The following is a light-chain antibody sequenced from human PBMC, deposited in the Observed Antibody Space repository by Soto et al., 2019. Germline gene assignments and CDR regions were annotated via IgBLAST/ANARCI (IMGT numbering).Light chain of an antibody. Sequence: IQLTQSPSSLSASVGDRVTITCRASQGISSFLAWYQQKPGKAPKLLIYAASTLQSGVPXRFXGXXXXXXXTLTISSLQPEDFATYYCQQLDNYPLTFGGGTKVEIK. CDR3: QQLDNYPLT. J-gene: IGKJ4*01. CDR2: AAS. V-gene: IGKV1-9*01. CDR1: QGISSF.